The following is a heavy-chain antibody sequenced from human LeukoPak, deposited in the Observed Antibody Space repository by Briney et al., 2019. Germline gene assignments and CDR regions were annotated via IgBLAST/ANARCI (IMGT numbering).Heavy chain of an antibody. Sequence: ASVKVSCKASGYTFTGYYMHWVRQAPGQGLEWMGWMNPNSGNTGYAQKFQGKLTMTRNTSIKTAYMELSSLRSEDTAVYYCARRFYDNLTGHTWYDYWGQGTLVTVSS. J-gene: IGHJ4*02. D-gene: IGHD3-9*01. CDR2: MNPNSGNT. CDR1: GYTFTGYY. V-gene: IGHV1-8*02. CDR3: ARRFYDNLTGHTWYDY.